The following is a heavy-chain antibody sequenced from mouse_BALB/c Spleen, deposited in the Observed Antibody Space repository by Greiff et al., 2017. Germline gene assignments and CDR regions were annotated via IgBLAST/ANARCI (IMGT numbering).Heavy chain of an antibody. Sequence: VQLKQSGAELARPGALVKLSGKASGFNIKDYYMHWVKQRPEQGLEWIGWIDPENGNTIYDPKFQGKASITADTSSNTAYLQLSSLTSEDTAVYYCARGPDGYYAYWGQGTLVTVSA. J-gene: IGHJ3*01. D-gene: IGHD2-3*01. CDR3: ARGPDGYYAY. CDR1: GFNIKDYY. CDR2: IDPENGNT. V-gene: IGHV14-1*02.